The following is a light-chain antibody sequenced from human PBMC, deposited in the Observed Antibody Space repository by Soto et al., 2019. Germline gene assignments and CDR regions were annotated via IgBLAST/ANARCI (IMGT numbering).Light chain of an antibody. V-gene: IGLV2-23*01. CDR1: SSDVGSYNL. CDR2: EGS. Sequence: QSALTQPASVSGSPGQSITISCTGSSSDVGSYNLVSWYQQHPGKAPNLMIYEGSKRPSGVSNRFSGSKSGNTASLTISGLQAEDEGDYYCYSYAGRSNWVFGGGTKLTVL. CDR3: YSYAGRSNWV. J-gene: IGLJ3*02.